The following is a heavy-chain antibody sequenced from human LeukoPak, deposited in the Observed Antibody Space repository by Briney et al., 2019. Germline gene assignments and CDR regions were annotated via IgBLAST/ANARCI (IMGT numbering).Heavy chain of an antibody. D-gene: IGHD6-19*01. V-gene: IGHV4-34*01. CDR1: GGSFSGYY. J-gene: IGHJ5*02. CDR2: INHSGST. CDR3: ARGTSSGWYFSRGNWFDP. Sequence: SETLSLTCAVYGGSFSGYYWSWIRQPPGKGLEWIGEINHSGSTNYNPSLKSRVTMSVDTSKNQFSLKLSSVTAADTAVYYCARGTSSGWYFSRGNWFDPWGQGTLVTVSS.